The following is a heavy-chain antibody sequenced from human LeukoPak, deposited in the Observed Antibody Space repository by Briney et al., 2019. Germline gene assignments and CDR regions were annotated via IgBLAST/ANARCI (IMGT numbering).Heavy chain of an antibody. J-gene: IGHJ4*02. CDR2: INHSGST. D-gene: IGHD2-8*02. CDR3: ARGRVVEVVDEKGNLLDY. Sequence: SETLSLTCAVYVGSFSGYYWSWIRQPPGKGLEWIGEINHSGSTNYNPSLKSRVTISVDTSKNQFSLKLSSVTAADTAVYYCARGRVVEVVDEKGNLLDYWGQGTLVTVSS. CDR1: VGSFSGYY. V-gene: IGHV4-34*01.